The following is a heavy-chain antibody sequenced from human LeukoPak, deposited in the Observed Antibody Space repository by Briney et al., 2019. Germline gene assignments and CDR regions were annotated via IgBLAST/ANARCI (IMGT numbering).Heavy chain of an antibody. J-gene: IGHJ3*02. CDR1: GGSISSGGYY. CDR3: ARSRGSLQQWLVGAFDI. CDR2: IYYSGST. V-gene: IGHV4-31*03. Sequence: PSQTLSLTCTVSGGSISSGGYYWSWIRQHPGKGLEWIGYIYYSGSTYYNPSLKSRVTISVDTSKNQFSLKLSSVTAADTAVYYCARSRGSLQQWLVGAFDIWGQGTMVTVSS. D-gene: IGHD6-19*01.